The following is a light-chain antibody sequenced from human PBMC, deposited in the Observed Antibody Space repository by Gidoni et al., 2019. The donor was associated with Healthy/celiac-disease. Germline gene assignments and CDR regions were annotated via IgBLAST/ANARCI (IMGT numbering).Light chain of an antibody. CDR2: DDS. CDR3: SSYTSSSTRI. Sequence: QSALTQPASVSVSPGQSITISCTGTSSDVGGYNDVSWYQQHPGNAPKLMIYDDSNRPSGVSNRFSGSKSGNTASLTISVLQAEDEADYYCSSYTSSSTRIFGGGTKLTVL. V-gene: IGLV2-14*01. J-gene: IGLJ2*01. CDR1: SSDVGGYND.